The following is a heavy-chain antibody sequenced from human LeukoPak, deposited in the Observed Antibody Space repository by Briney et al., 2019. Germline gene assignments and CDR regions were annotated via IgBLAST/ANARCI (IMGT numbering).Heavy chain of an antibody. CDR3: ARIPYYYGGSDYYPTYYIDD. CDR2: YDWYDDK. CDR1: GVSLDTPGMW. Sequence: SGPSLIHPPPPLTLTFTFSGVSLDTPGMWVTWIRQPPVEALKCLVPYDWYDDKYYSTSLKTRLTISKDASKNRVVLTMTNMVPVDTATYYCARIPYYYGGSDYYPTYYIDDWGQGSLVTVSS. J-gene: IGHJ4*02. V-gene: IGHV2-70*13. D-gene: IGHD3-22*01.